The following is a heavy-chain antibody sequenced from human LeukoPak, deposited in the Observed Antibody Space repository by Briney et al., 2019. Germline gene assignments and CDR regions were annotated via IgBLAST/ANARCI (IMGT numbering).Heavy chain of an antibody. J-gene: IGHJ4*02. CDR1: GITFSDYS. Sequence: GGSLRLSCAASGITFSDYSMNWVRQAPGKGLEWVSSISSSGSYIYYADSVKGRFTISRDNSKNTLYLQMNSLRAEDTAVYYCARDRPGGGPDYWGQGTLVTVSS. CDR3: ARDRPGGGPDY. V-gene: IGHV3-21*01. D-gene: IGHD2-15*01. CDR2: ISSSGSYI.